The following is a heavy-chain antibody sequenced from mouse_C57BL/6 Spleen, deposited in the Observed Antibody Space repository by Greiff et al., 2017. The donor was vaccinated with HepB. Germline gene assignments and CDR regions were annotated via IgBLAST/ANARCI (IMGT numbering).Heavy chain of an antibody. CDR2: INPYNGGT. CDR1: GYIFTDYY. CDR3: ARGYGNYVYYAMDY. J-gene: IGHJ4*01. V-gene: IGHV1-19*01. D-gene: IGHD2-1*01. Sequence: VQLQQSGPVLVKPGASVKMSCKASGYIFTDYYMNWVKQSHGKSLEWIGVINPYNGGTSYNQKFKGKATLTVDKSSSTAYMELKSLTSEDSAVYYCARGYGNYVYYAMDYWGQGTSVTVSS.